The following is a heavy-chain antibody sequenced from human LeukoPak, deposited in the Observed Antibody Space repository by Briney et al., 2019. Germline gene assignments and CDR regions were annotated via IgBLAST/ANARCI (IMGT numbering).Heavy chain of an antibody. CDR3: AKPYHAGPYDAFDI. Sequence: PGGSLRLSCAASGFTFDDYAMHWVRQAPGKGVEWVSGISWNSGSIGYADSVKGRFTISRDNAKNSLYLQMNSLRAEDTALYYCAKPYHAGPYDAFDIWGQGTMVTVSS. CDR1: GFTFDDYA. J-gene: IGHJ3*02. CDR2: ISWNSGSI. D-gene: IGHD6-13*01. V-gene: IGHV3-9*01.